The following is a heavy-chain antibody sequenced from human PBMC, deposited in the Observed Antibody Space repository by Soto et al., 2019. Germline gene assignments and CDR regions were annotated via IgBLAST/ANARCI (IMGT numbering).Heavy chain of an antibody. CDR2: ISSSGSTI. J-gene: IGHJ4*02. CDR1: GFTFSSYE. CDR3: ARGRGYDFWSGYKVPLDFDY. D-gene: IGHD3-3*01. Sequence: EVQLVESGGGLVQPGGSLRLSCAASGFTFSSYEMNWVRQAPGKGLEGVSYISSSGSTIYYADSVKGRFTISRDNAKNSLYLQMNSLRAEDTAVYYCARGRGYDFWSGYKVPLDFDYWGQGTLVTVSS. V-gene: IGHV3-48*03.